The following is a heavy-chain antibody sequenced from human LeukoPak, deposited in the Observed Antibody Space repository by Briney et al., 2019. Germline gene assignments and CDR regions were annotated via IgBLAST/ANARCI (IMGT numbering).Heavy chain of an antibody. CDR2: INHSGST. CDR1: GGSFCGYY. Sequence: PSETLSLTCAVYGGSFCGYYWSWIRKPPGKGMEWIGEINHSGSTNYNPSLKSRVTISVDTSKNQFSLKLSSVTAADTAVYYCAVRITRNARRALRYFDYWGQGTLVTVSS. CDR3: AVRITRNARRALRYFDY. V-gene: IGHV4-34*01. D-gene: IGHD2-15*01. J-gene: IGHJ4*02.